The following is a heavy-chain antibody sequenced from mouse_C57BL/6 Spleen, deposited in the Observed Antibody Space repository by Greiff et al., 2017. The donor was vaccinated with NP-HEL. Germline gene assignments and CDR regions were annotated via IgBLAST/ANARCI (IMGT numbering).Heavy chain of an antibody. CDR1: GFTFSSYG. CDR3: ARHDGSYFDY. J-gene: IGHJ2*01. Sequence: EVKLMESGGDLVKPGGSLKLSCAASGFTFSSYGMSWVRQTPDKRLEWVATISSGGSYTYYPDSVKGRFTISRDNAKSTLYLQMSSLKSEDTAMYYCARHDGSYFDYWGQGTTLTVSS. V-gene: IGHV5-6*01. CDR2: ISSGGSYT. D-gene: IGHD1-1*01.